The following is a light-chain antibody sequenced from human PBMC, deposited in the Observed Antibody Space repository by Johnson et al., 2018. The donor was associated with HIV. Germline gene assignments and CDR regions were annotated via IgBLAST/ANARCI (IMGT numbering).Light chain of an antibody. CDR2: DNN. Sequence: QSVLTQPPSVSAAPGQKVTISCSGTKSNIGNNYVSWYQQVPGTAPKLLIYDNNKRPSGIPDRFSGSKSGTSATLGLTGLQTGDEADYYCGTWDSSPSAYVFGTGTKVTVL. CDR1: KSNIGNNY. V-gene: IGLV1-51*01. CDR3: GTWDSSPSAYV. J-gene: IGLJ1*01.